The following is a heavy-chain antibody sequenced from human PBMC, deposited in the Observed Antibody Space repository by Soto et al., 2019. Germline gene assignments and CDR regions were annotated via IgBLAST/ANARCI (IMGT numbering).Heavy chain of an antibody. Sequence: SETLSLTCAVYGGSFSGYYWSWIRQPPGKGLEWIGEINHSGSTNYNPSLKSRVTISVDTSKNQFSLKLSSVTAADTAVYYCARDRRDTEYSSGWYLFYYYGMDVWGQGTTVTVSS. CDR2: INHSGST. J-gene: IGHJ6*02. D-gene: IGHD6-19*01. V-gene: IGHV4-34*01. CDR3: ARDRRDTEYSSGWYLFYYYGMDV. CDR1: GGSFSGYY.